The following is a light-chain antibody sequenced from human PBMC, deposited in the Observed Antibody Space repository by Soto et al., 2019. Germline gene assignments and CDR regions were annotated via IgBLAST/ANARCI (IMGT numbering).Light chain of an antibody. CDR2: KAS. V-gene: IGKV1-5*03. CDR1: QSISSW. CDR3: QQCHSYPWT. Sequence: DIQMTQSPSTLSASVGDRVTITCRASQSISSWLAWYQQKPGKAPNLLIYKASSLQSGVPSRFSGSGSGTEFTLTISSLQPDDFATYYCQQCHSYPWTFGQGTKVEIK. J-gene: IGKJ1*01.